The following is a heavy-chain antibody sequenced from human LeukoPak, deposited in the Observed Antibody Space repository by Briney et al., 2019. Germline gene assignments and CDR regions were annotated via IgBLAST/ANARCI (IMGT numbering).Heavy chain of an antibody. CDR3: ATDSPAPRYYFDD. CDR1: GFTFSRNS. V-gene: IGHV3-48*01. Sequence: GGSLRLSCAASGFTFSRNSMNWVRQAPGKGLEWVSYISSSSSTIYYADSVKGRFTISRDNAKNSLYLQMNSLRAEDTAVYYCATDSPAPRYYFDDWGQGTLVTVSS. J-gene: IGHJ4*02. CDR2: ISSSSSTI. D-gene: IGHD2-15*01.